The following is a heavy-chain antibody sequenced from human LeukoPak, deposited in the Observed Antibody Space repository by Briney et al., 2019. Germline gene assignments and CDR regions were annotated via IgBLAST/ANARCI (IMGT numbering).Heavy chain of an antibody. V-gene: IGHV3-33*01. CDR3: AREGSIAVAGVYYYYGMDV. Sequence: QTGGSLRLSCAASGFTFSSYGMHWVRQAPGKGLEWVAVIWYDGSNKYYADSVKGRFTISRDNAKNSLYLQMNSLRAEDTAVYYCAREGSIAVAGVYYYYGMDVWGQGTTVTVSS. CDR2: IWYDGSNK. J-gene: IGHJ6*02. CDR1: GFTFSSYG. D-gene: IGHD6-19*01.